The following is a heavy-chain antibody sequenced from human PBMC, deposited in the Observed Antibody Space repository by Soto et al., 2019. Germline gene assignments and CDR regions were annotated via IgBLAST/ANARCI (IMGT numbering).Heavy chain of an antibody. D-gene: IGHD2-8*01. Sequence: ASVQVSCKVSGYTLTELSMHWVRQAPGKGLEWMGGFDPEDGETIYAQKFQGRVTMTEDTSTDTAYMELSSLRSEDTAVYYCATVGYCTNGVCSDDYWGQGTLVTVYS. CDR1: GYTLTELS. CDR3: ATVGYCTNGVCSDDY. J-gene: IGHJ4*02. V-gene: IGHV1-24*01. CDR2: FDPEDGET.